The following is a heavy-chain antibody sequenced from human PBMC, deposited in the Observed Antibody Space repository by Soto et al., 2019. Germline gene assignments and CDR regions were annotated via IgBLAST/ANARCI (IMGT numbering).Heavy chain of an antibody. V-gene: IGHV4-4*02. CDR3: ARARGSGWSPFDY. D-gene: IGHD6-19*01. CDR1: SGSISSSNW. J-gene: IGHJ4*02. Sequence: SETLSLTCAVSSGSISSSNWWSWVRQPPGKGLEWIGEIYHSGSTNYNPSLKSRVTISVDKSKNQFSLKLSSVTAADTAVYYCARARGSGWSPFDYWGQGTLVTVSS. CDR2: IYHSGST.